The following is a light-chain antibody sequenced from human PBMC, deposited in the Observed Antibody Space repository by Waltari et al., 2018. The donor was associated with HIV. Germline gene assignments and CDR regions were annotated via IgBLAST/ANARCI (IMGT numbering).Light chain of an antibody. J-gene: IGLJ1*01. Sequence: QSALTQPASVSGSPGQSITISCTGTTSDVGGYNYFSWYQQHPDKAPKLMIYDVSNRPSGVSNRFSGSKSGNTTSLTISGLQAEDEADYYCSSYTSSSTRVFGTGTKVTVL. CDR3: SSYTSSSTRV. V-gene: IGLV2-14*01. CDR2: DVS. CDR1: TSDVGGYNY.